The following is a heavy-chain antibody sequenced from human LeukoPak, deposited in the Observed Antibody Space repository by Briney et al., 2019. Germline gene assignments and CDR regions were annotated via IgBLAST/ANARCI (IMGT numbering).Heavy chain of an antibody. D-gene: IGHD1-26*01. CDR3: AKGRMYSGSYYAYYFDY. J-gene: IGHJ4*02. Sequence: PGGSLRLSCAASGFTFSSYAMSWVRQAPGKGLEWVSAISGSGGSTYYADSVKGRFTISRDNSKNTLYLQMNSLRAEDTAVYYCAKGRMYSGSYYAYYFDYWGQGTLVTVSS. CDR1: GFTFSSYA. CDR2: ISGSGGST. V-gene: IGHV3-23*01.